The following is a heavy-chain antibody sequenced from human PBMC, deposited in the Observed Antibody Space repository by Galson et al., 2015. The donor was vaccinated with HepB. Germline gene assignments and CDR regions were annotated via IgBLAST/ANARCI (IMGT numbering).Heavy chain of an antibody. CDR2: ISHDGSKI. J-gene: IGHJ4*02. Sequence: SLRLSCAASGFTFSTYAMHWVRQAPGKGPQWVAIISHDGSKIYYADSVKGRFTISRDNPKRTLFLQMSSLRADDTAVYYCARDYGVAATGAFDFWGQGTLVTVSS. V-gene: IGHV3-30*04. CDR3: ARDYGVAATGAFDF. D-gene: IGHD6-19*01. CDR1: GFTFSTYA.